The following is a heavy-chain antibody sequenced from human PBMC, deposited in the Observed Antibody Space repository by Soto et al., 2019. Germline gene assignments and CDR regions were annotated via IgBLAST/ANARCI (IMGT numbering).Heavy chain of an antibody. V-gene: IGHV1-18*01. CDR2: ISAYNGNT. D-gene: IGHD3-22*01. CDR3: AGNPVYDSSGYYSYVDY. CDR1: GYTFTNYG. Sequence: ASVKVSCKASGYTFTNYGITWVRQAPGQGLEWMGWISAYNGNTNYAQRLQGRVTMTTDASTSTAYMELRSLRSDDTAVYYCAGNPVYDSSGYYSYVDYWGQGTLVTVSS. J-gene: IGHJ4*02.